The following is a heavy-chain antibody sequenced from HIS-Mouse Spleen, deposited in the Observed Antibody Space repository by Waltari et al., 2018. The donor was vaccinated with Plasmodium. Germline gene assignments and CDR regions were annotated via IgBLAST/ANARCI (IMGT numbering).Heavy chain of an antibody. CDR3: ARDRITGTSYFDY. CDR1: GGSISSSSYY. V-gene: IGHV4-39*07. J-gene: IGHJ4*02. D-gene: IGHD1-7*01. Sequence: QLQLQESGPGLVKPSETLSLTCTVSGGSISSSSYYWGWIRQPPGKGLEWIGSIYYSGCTYYNPSVKSRVTIAVDPSKNQFSLKLRFVTAADTAVYYCARDRITGTSYFDYWGQGTLVTVSS. CDR2: IYYSGCT.